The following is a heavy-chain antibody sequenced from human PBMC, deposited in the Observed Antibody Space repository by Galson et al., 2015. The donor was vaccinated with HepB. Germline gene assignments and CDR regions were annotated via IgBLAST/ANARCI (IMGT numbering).Heavy chain of an antibody. Sequence: SLRLSCAASRFTFSTYSMNWVRQAPGKGLEWVSSISSSSSGTYIYYADSVKGRFTISRDNAKNSLYLQMNSLRAEDTAVYYCARDWGISVSATWWFDPWGQGTLVTVSS. CDR3: ARDWGISVSATWWFDP. CDR1: RFTFSTYS. CDR2: ISSSSSGTYI. D-gene: IGHD6-19*01. J-gene: IGHJ5*02. V-gene: IGHV3-21*01.